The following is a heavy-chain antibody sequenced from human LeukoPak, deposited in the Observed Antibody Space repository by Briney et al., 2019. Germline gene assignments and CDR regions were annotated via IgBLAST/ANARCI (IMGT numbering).Heavy chain of an antibody. Sequence: GGSLRLSCAASGFTVSSNYMSWVRQAPGKGLEWVSAISGSGGSTYYADSVKGRFTISRDNSKNTLYLQMNSLRAKDTAVYYCAKEYYYESSGYRAHYWGQGTLVTVSS. CDR2: ISGSGGST. V-gene: IGHV3-23*01. J-gene: IGHJ4*02. D-gene: IGHD3-22*01. CDR1: GFTVSSNY. CDR3: AKEYYYESSGYRAHY.